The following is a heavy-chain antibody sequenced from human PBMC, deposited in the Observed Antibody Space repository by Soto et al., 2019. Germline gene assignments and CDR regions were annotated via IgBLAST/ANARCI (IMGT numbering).Heavy chain of an antibody. Sequence: EVQLVESGGGLVQPGGSLRLSCAASGFTFSDHYMDWVRQGPGMGLEWLGRIRNKADSYTTEYAASVKGRFTVSRDDSKNSLYLQMNSLKTEDTAVYYCVRLWGYTNNQPVPLDCWGQGTLVTVSS. V-gene: IGHV3-72*01. CDR2: IRNKADSYTT. CDR3: VRLWGYTNNQPVPLDC. J-gene: IGHJ4*02. D-gene: IGHD5-12*01. CDR1: GFTFSDHY.